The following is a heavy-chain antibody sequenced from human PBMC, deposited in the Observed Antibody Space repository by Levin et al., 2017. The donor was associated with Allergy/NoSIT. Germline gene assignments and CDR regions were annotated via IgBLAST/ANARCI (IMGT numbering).Heavy chain of an antibody. CDR1: SYAFSQYY. V-gene: IGHV1-2*02. D-gene: IGHD1-7*01. CDR3: ATDKSPGAKLRTNF. J-gene: IGHJ1*01. Sequence: GESLKISCKASSYAFSQYYIQWVRQAPGHGLEWVGWMNPAAGGSGSAQRFQGRVTLTRDTSTATAYMELRGLTSDDTAVYYCATDKSPGAKLRTNFWGPGTLVTVSS. CDR2: MNPAAGGS.